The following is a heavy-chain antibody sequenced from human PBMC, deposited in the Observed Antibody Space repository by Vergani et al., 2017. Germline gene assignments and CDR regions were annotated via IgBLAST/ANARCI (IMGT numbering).Heavy chain of an antibody. CDR3: ANSVGGSYSLVA. D-gene: IGHD1-26*01. J-gene: IGHJ5*02. CDR2: ISSDGSNK. Sequence: QVQLVESGGGVVQPGRSLRLSCAASGFTFSSYGMHWVRQAPGKGLEWVAVISSDGSNKYYADSVKGRFTISRDNSKNTVSLQMNSLKTEDTGVYYCANSVGGSYSLVAWGPGTLVTVSS. CDR1: GFTFSSYG. V-gene: IGHV3-30*18.